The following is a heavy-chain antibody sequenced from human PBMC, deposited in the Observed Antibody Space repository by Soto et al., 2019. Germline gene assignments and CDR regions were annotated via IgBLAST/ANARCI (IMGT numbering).Heavy chain of an antibody. CDR1: GGTFSSYA. J-gene: IGHJ3*02. CDR2: LIHIFGTA. D-gene: IGHD4-17*01. V-gene: IGHV1-69*12. Sequence: QVQLVQSGAEVKKRWSSVKVSCKASGGTFSSYAISWVRQAPGQGLEWMGGLIHIFGTANYAQKFQGRVTITADESTSTAYMELNSLRAEDTAVYYCARSTTVAKHDAFDIWGHGTMVTVSS. CDR3: ARSTTVAKHDAFDI.